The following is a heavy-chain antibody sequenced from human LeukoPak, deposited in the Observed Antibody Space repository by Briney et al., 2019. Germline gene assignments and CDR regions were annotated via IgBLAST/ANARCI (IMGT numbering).Heavy chain of an antibody. J-gene: IGHJ4*02. CDR3: ARSPNWNDVVPHDY. CDR2: IYTSGST. CDR1: GGSISSYY. Sequence: SETLSLTCTVSGGSISSYYWSWIRQPPGKGLEWIGYIYTSGSTNYNPSLKSRVTISLDTSKNQFSLKLSSVTAADTAVYYCARSPNWNDVVPHDYWGQGTLVTVSS. D-gene: IGHD1-1*01. V-gene: IGHV4-4*09.